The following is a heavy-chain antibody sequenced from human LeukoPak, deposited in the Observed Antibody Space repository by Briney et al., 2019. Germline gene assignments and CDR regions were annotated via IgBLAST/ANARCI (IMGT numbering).Heavy chain of an antibody. D-gene: IGHD6-13*01. CDR3: ARTTGYSSSFPFDY. V-gene: IGHV3-30*02. CDR2: IRADGSNK. Sequence: PGGSLKLSCAASGFTFSSYGMHWVRQAPGKGLEWGTFIRADGSNKYYADSVKGRFTISRDNAKNSLYLQMNTLRAEDTALYHCARTTGYSSSFPFDYWGQGTLVTVSS. CDR1: GFTFSSYG. J-gene: IGHJ4*02.